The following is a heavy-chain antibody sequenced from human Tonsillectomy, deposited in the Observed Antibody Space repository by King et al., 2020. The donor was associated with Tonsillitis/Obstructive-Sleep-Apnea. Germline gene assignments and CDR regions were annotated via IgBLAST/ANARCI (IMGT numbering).Heavy chain of an antibody. Sequence: VQLVESGAEVKKSGASVKVSCKASGYTFPNYGISWVRQAPGQGLEWMGWISAYNGHTNYAQKLQGRLTMTTDTSTSTAYLELRSLRSDDTAVYYCARDSMSHYYDSSGYYTFNYWGQGTLVPVSS. J-gene: IGHJ4*02. CDR1: GYTFPNYG. V-gene: IGHV1-18*01. CDR2: ISAYNGHT. CDR3: ARDSMSHYYDSSGYYTFNY. D-gene: IGHD3-22*01.